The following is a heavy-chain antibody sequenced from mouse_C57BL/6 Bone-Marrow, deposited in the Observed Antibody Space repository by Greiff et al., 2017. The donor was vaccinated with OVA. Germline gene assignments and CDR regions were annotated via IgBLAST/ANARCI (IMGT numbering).Heavy chain of an antibody. Sequence: VQLQQPGAELVRPGTSVKLSCKASGYTFTSYWMHWVKQRPGQGLEWIGVIDPSDSYTNYNQKFKGKATLTVDTSSSTAYMQLSSLTSEDSAVYYCARDVRFAYWGQGTLVTVSA. CDR2: IDPSDSYT. V-gene: IGHV1-59*01. J-gene: IGHJ3*01. CDR1: GYTFTSYW. CDR3: ARDVRFAY.